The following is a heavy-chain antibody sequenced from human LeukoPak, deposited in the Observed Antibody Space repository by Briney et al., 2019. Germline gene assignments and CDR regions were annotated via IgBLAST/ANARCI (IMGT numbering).Heavy chain of an antibody. CDR1: GYSFTRYA. D-gene: IGHD3-10*02. Sequence: ASVKVSCKASGYSFTRYAIMWVRQAPGQGLEGMGWISTYNGDTNYAQQLQGRVTMTTDTSTSTAYMELRSLRSDDTAVYYCARGLNYVLKAFDIWGQGTMVTVSS. V-gene: IGHV1-18*01. CDR3: ARGLNYVLKAFDI. CDR2: ISTYNGDT. J-gene: IGHJ3*02.